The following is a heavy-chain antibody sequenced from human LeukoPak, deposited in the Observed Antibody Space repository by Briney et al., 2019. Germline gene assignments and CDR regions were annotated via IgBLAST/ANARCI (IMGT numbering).Heavy chain of an antibody. J-gene: IGHJ4*02. D-gene: IGHD2-2*01. CDR1: GLTFSDYY. CDR2: ISSSGSTI. V-gene: IGHV3-11*01. CDR3: ARPSSTSFTGFFDY. Sequence: GGSLRLSCAASGLTFSDYYMSWIRQAPGKGLEWVSYISSSGSTIYYADSVKGRFTISRDNAKNSLYLQMNNLRAEDTAVYYCARPSSTSFTGFFDYWGQGTLGTVSS.